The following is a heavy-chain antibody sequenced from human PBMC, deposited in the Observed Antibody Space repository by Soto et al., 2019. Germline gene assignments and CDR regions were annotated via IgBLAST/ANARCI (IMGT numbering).Heavy chain of an antibody. CDR2: INHSGST. V-gene: IGHV4-34*01. CDR1: GGSVNGYY. J-gene: IGHJ6*02. D-gene: IGHD3-22*01. CDR3: ARGWHYYDSSGYPFRAYYGMDV. Sequence: SETLSLPCAVYGGSVNGYYWNWIRQPPGKGLEWIGEINHSGSTNYNPSLKSRVTISVDTSKNQFSLKLSSVTAADTAVYYCARGWHYYDSSGYPFRAYYGMDVWGQGTTVTVSS.